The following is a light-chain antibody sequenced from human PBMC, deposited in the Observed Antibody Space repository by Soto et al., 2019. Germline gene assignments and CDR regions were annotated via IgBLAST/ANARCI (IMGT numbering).Light chain of an antibody. Sequence: DIVMTQSPDSLAVSLGERATINCKSSQSILYSDNKKNYLAWYQHKPGQPPNLLIYWASTRASEVPDRFSGSGSGTDFTLTISSLQTEDVAVYYCQQYYDAPRTFGQGTKVEIK. V-gene: IGKV4-1*01. CDR3: QQYYDAPRT. CDR1: QSILYSDNKKNY. J-gene: IGKJ2*01. CDR2: WAS.